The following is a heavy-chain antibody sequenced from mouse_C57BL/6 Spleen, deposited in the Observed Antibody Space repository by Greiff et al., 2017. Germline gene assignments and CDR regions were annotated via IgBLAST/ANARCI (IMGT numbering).Heavy chain of an antibody. CDR2: ISSGGDYI. V-gene: IGHV5-9-1*02. Sequence: EVKLMESGEGLVKPGGSLKLSCAASGFTFSSYAMSWVRQTPEKRLEWVAYISSGGDYIYYADTVKGRFTISRDNARNTLYLQMSSLKSEDTAMYYCTKLGRAYYFDYWGQGTTLTVSS. CDR1: GFTFSSYA. J-gene: IGHJ2*01. CDR3: TKLGRAYYFDY. D-gene: IGHD4-1*01.